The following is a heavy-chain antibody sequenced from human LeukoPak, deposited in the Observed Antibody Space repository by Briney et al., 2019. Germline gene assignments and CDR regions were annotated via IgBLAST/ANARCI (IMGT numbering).Heavy chain of an antibody. Sequence: SETLSLTCTVSGGSISSSSYYWGWIRQPPGKGLEWIGSIYYSGGTYYNPSLKSRVTISVDTSKNQFSLKLSSVTAADTAVYYCASPYSSSSMDVWGQGTTVTVSS. V-gene: IGHV4-39*01. J-gene: IGHJ6*02. CDR2: IYYSGGT. CDR1: GGSISSSSYY. CDR3: ASPYSSSSMDV. D-gene: IGHD6-6*01.